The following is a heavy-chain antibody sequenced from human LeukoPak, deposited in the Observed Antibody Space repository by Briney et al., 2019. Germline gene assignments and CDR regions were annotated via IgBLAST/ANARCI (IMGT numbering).Heavy chain of an antibody. V-gene: IGHV3-74*03. D-gene: IGHD1-26*01. CDR1: GFTFISYW. CDR3: TSQGREGWFDP. J-gene: IGHJ5*02. Sequence: PGGSLRLSCAASGFTFISYWMDSVRQAPGKGKVWVSRINSDGSSTTYADPVKGRFTIPRDNAKNTLYLQMNSLRAEDTAVYYCTSQGREGWFDPWGQGTLVTVSS. CDR2: INSDGSST.